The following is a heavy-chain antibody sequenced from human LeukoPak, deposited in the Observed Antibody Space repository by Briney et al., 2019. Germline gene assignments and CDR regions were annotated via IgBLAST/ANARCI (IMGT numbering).Heavy chain of an antibody. V-gene: IGHV3-48*03. CDR1: GFTFSTYE. CDR3: ARVHYNTAMVDIDY. CDR2: ISSSGSTI. D-gene: IGHD5-18*01. Sequence: GGSLRLSCAASGFTFSTYEMHWVRQAPGKGLEWISYISSSGSTIYYADSVKGRFTISRDNGKNSLYLQMNSLRAEDTAVYYCARVHYNTAMVDIDYWGQGTLVTVSS. J-gene: IGHJ4*02.